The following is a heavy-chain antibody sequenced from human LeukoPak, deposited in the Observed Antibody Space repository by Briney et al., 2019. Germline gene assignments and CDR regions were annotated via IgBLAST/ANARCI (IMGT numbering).Heavy chain of an antibody. D-gene: IGHD3-9*01. CDR1: GFTFSDYY. CDR3: ARDPGYYDILTGSYLNWFDP. Sequence: GGSLRLSCAASGFTFSDYYMSWIRQAPGKGLEWVSHISSSGSTIYYADSVKGRFTISRDNAKNSLYLQMNSLRAEDTAVYYCARDPGYYDILTGSYLNWFDPWGQGTLVTVSS. J-gene: IGHJ5*02. CDR2: ISSSGSTI. V-gene: IGHV3-11*01.